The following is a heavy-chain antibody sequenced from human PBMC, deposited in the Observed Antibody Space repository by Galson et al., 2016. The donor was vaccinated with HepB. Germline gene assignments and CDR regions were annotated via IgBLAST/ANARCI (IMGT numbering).Heavy chain of an antibody. CDR1: GYSFTSYW. J-gene: IGHJ5*01. CDR2: IYPGDSDT. D-gene: IGHD6-19*01. Sequence: QSGAEVKKPGESLKISCKGSGYSFTSYWIGWVRQMPGKGLEWMGIIYPGDSDTRYSPSFQGQVTISADKSISTAYLQWSSLKASDTAMYYCARKALGGIAVAGNKWFDPWGQGTTVAVSS. CDR3: ARKALGGIAVAGNKWFDP. V-gene: IGHV5-51*01.